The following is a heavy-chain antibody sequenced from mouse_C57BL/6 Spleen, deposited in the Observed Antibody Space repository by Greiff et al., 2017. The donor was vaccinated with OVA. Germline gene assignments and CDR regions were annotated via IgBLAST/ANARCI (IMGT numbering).Heavy chain of an antibody. CDR2: IDPETGGT. V-gene: IGHV1-15*01. CDR1: GYTFTDYE. Sequence: QVQLQQSGAELVRPGASVTLSCKASGYTFTDYEMHWVKQTPVHGLEWIGAIDPETGGTAYNQKFKGKAILTADKSSSTAYMELRSLTSEDSAVYYCTRDGGSVFFDYWGQGTTLTGSS. J-gene: IGHJ2*01. CDR3: TRDGGSVFFDY. D-gene: IGHD1-1*01.